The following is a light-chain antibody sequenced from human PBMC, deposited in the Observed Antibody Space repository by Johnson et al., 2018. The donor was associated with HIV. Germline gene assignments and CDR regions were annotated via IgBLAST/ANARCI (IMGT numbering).Light chain of an antibody. Sequence: QAVLTQPPSVSAAPGQRVNISCSGNISNIESYFVSWYQQLPGAAPTLLIYEDNKRPSGIPDRFSGSKSGATATLGITGLQTGDETDYYCGIWDAILSPLYVFGSGTTIPVL. CDR1: ISNIESYF. CDR2: EDN. J-gene: IGLJ1*01. V-gene: IGLV1-51*02. CDR3: GIWDAILSPLYV.